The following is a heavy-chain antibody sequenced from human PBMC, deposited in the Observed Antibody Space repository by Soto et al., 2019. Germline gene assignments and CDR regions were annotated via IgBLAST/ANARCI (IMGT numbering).Heavy chain of an antibody. CDR3: ASEPGIAAE. J-gene: IGHJ1*01. CDR2: IYYSGST. V-gene: IGHV4-39*01. CDR1: GGSISSSSYY. Sequence: SETLSLTCTVSGGSISSSSYYWGWIRQPPGKGLEWIGSIYYSGSTYYNPSLKSRVTISVDTSKNQFSLKLSSVTAADTAVYYCASEPGIAAEWGQRTLVTVPS. D-gene: IGHD6-13*01.